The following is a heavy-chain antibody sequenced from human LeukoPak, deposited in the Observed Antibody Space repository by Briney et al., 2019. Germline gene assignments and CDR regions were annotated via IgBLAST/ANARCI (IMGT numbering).Heavy chain of an antibody. CDR2: IKQDGSEK. CDR3: AREPLDTSGYYYGTLDY. D-gene: IGHD3-22*01. Sequence: GGSLRLSCAASGFTFSDFWMTWVRQAPGKGQEWVANIKQDGSEKYYVDSVKGRFTVSRDNANNSLFLQMNSLRGDDAAVYYCAREPLDTSGYYYGTLDYWGQGTLVTVYS. J-gene: IGHJ4*02. CDR1: GFTFSDFW. V-gene: IGHV3-7*01.